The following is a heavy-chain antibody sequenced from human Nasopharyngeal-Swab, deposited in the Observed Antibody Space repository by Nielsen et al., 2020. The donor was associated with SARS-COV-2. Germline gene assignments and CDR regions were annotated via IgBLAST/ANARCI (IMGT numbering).Heavy chain of an antibody. CDR1: GYTFTSYG. CDR3: ARTYYDFWSGPHRGYFDY. D-gene: IGHD3-3*01. Sequence: ASVKISCKASGYTFTSYGISWVRRAPGQGLEWMGWISAYNGNTNYAQKLQGRVTMTTDTSTSTAYMELRSLRSDDTAVYYCARTYYDFWSGPHRGYFDYWGQGTLVTVSS. CDR2: ISAYNGNT. V-gene: IGHV1-18*01. J-gene: IGHJ4*02.